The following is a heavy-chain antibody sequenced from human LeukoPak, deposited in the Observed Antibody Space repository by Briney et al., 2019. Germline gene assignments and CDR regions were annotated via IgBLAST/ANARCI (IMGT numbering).Heavy chain of an antibody. Sequence: PGGSLRLSCAASGFTFDDYAMHWVRQAPGKGLEWVSGISWNSDSLDYGDNVKGRFTISRDNAKNSLYLQMNGLRAEDTAFYYCAKGRYGGNYLDAFDIWGQGTTVTVSS. CDR2: ISWNSDSL. CDR3: AKGRYGGNYLDAFDI. V-gene: IGHV3-9*01. D-gene: IGHD4-23*01. CDR1: GFTFDDYA. J-gene: IGHJ3*02.